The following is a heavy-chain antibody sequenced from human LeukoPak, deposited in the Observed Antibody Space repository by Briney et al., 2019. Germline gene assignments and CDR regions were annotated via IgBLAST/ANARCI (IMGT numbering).Heavy chain of an antibody. CDR1: GYNFIGNY. CDR3: ARSPD. Sequence: ASVKVSCKASGYNFIGNYMHWVRQAPGQGLEWMGWINPNTGGTNYAQKFQGRVTMTRDTSISTAYMELSSLRSHDTAVYYCARSPDWGQGTLVTVSS. CDR2: INPNTGGT. V-gene: IGHV1-2*02. J-gene: IGHJ4*02.